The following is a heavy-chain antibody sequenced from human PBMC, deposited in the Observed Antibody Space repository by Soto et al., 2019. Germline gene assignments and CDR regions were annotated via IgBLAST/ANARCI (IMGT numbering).Heavy chain of an antibody. CDR1: GFPFSDYY. Sequence: QVQQVESGGDLVKPGGSLRLSCAASGFPFSDYYMSWIRQAPGKGLEWVSSIGSSSSYTNYADSVKGRFTISRDNAKNSLYLQMNSLRAEDTAVYYCARRRPTGYYNYWGQGTLVTVSA. CDR2: IGSSSSYT. CDR3: ARRRPTGYYNY. V-gene: IGHV3-11*05. J-gene: IGHJ4*02. D-gene: IGHD3-9*01.